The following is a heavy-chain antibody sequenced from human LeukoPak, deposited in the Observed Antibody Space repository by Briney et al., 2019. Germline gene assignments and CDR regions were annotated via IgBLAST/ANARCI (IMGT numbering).Heavy chain of an antibody. V-gene: IGHV3-66*01. Sequence: GGSLRLSCAASGFTVSSNYMTWVRQAPGKGLEWVSVIYSGGATYYADSVKGRFTISRDNSKNTLYLQMNSLRAEDTAVYYCAKDLSKQWLATYYFDYWGQGTLVTVSS. CDR2: IYSGGAT. CDR1: GFTVSSNY. CDR3: AKDLSKQWLATYYFDY. D-gene: IGHD6-19*01. J-gene: IGHJ4*02.